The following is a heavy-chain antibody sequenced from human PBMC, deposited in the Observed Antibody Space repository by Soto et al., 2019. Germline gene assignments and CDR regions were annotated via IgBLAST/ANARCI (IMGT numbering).Heavy chain of an antibody. Sequence: GGSLRLSCAASGFTFSSYAMSWVRQAPGKGLEWVAVICGGGGSRNYADSVKGRFTISRDDSKNTLFLQMNSLRPDDTAVYYCARDSPPDHWGQGTLVTVSS. CDR1: GFTFSSYA. CDR3: ARDSPPDH. CDR2: ICGGGGSR. V-gene: IGHV3-23*01. J-gene: IGHJ4*02.